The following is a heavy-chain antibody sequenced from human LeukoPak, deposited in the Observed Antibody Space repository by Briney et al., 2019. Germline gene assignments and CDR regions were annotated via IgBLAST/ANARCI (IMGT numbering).Heavy chain of an antibody. V-gene: IGHV4-59*01. Sequence: SETLSLTCTVSGGSISSYYWSWIRQPPGKGLEWIGYIYYSGSTNYNPSLKSRVTISVDTSKNQFSLKLSSVTAADTAVYYCARGRGSGSYSVLADYWGQGTLVTVSS. D-gene: IGHD3-10*01. CDR2: IYYSGST. CDR1: GGSISSYY. J-gene: IGHJ4*02. CDR3: ARGRGSGSYSVLADY.